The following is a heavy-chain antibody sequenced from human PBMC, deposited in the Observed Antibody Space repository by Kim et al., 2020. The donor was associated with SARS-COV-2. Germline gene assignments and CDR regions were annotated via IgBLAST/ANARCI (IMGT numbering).Heavy chain of an antibody. V-gene: IGHV1-18*01. J-gene: IGHJ4*02. CDR1: GYTFTSYG. D-gene: IGHD3-3*01. CDR2: ISAYNGNT. CDR3: ARAPRSLGFGVDPWWYYFSY. Sequence: ASVKVSCKASGYTFTSYGISWVRQAPGQGLEWMGWISAYNGNTNYAQKLQGRVTMTTDTSTSTAYMELRSLRSDDTAVYYCARAPRSLGFGVDPWWYYFSYWGQGTLVPVSS.